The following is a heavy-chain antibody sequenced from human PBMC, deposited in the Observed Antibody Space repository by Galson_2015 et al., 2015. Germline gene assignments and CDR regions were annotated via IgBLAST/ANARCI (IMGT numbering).Heavy chain of an antibody. CDR1: GYTFTSYG. J-gene: IGHJ6*03. D-gene: IGHD6-19*01. CDR3: ARDISRAVAGPSGSSDYSYYMDV. CDR2: ISAYNGNT. Sequence: SVKVSCKASGYTFTSYGISWVRQAPGQGLEWMGWISAYNGNTNYAQKLKGRVTMTTDTSTSTAYMELRSLRSDDTAVYYCARDISRAVAGPSGSSDYSYYMDVWGKGTTVTVSS. V-gene: IGHV1-18*01.